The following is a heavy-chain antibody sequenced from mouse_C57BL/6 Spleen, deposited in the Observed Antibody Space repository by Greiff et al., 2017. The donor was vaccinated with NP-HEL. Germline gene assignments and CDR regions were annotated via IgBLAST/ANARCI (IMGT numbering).Heavy chain of an antibody. Sequence: VQLQQSGAELVKPGASVKLSCTASGFNIKDSYMHWVKQRPEQGLEWIGRIDPADGETKYAPKFQGKATITADTSSNTAYLQLSSLTSEDAAVYYGARSYDYYEGFAYWGQGTLVTVSA. J-gene: IGHJ3*01. V-gene: IGHV14-2*01. CDR3: ARSYDYYEGFAY. CDR2: IDPADGET. D-gene: IGHD2-4*01. CDR1: GFNIKDSY.